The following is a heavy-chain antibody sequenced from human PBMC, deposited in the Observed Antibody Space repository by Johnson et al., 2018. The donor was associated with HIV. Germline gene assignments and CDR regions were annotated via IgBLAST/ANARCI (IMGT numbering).Heavy chain of an antibody. CDR1: GFTFSDYY. V-gene: IGHV3-11*01. J-gene: IGHJ3*02. CDR3: ARATWSDDAFDI. Sequence: QVQLVESGGGLVKPGGSLRLSCAASGFTFSDYYMSWIRQAPGKGLEWVSYISSSGSTGYADSVKGRFTISRDNARNSLYLQMNSLRAEDTALYYCARATWSDDAFDIWGQGTMVTVSS. CDR2: ISSSGST. D-gene: IGHD2-8*01.